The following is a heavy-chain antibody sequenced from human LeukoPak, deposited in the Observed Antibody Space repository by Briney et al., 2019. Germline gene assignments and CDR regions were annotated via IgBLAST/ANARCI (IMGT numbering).Heavy chain of an antibody. CDR1: GFTLSSHN. J-gene: IGHJ3*02. CDR2: ISSSGSIT. D-gene: IGHD3-10*01. V-gene: IGHV3-48*01. CDR3: ARPGITAFDI. Sequence: GGSLRLSCVASGFTLSSHNINWVRQAPGKGLEWVSHISSSGSITYYGDSVKGRITISRDNAKNSVSLYMNSLRAEDSAAYYCARPGITAFDIWGQGTMVTVSS.